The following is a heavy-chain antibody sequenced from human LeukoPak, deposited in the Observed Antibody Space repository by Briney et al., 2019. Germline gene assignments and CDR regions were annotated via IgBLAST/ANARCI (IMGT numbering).Heavy chain of an antibody. CDR1: GFTFSSYS. CDR3: ACPKGYYYDSSGYFY. D-gene: IGHD3-22*01. Sequence: IPGGSLRLSCAASGFTFSSYSMNWVRQAPGKGLEWVSSISSSSSYIYYADSVKGRFTISRDNAKDSLYLQMNSLRAEDTAVYYCACPKGYYYDSSGYFYWGQGTLVTVSS. J-gene: IGHJ4*02. CDR2: ISSSSSYI. V-gene: IGHV3-21*01.